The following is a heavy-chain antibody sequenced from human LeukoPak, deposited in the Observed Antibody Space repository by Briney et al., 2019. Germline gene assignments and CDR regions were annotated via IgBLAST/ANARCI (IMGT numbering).Heavy chain of an antibody. J-gene: IGHJ4*02. D-gene: IGHD3-9*01. Sequence: GRSLRLSCAASGFTFSSYGMHWVRQAPGKGLEWVAVISYDGSNKYYADSVKGRFTISRDNSKNTLYLQMNSLRAEDTAVYYCAKGLCDILTGYYPLFDYWGQGTLVTVSS. V-gene: IGHV3-30*18. CDR3: AKGLCDILTGYYPLFDY. CDR2: ISYDGSNK. CDR1: GFTFSSYG.